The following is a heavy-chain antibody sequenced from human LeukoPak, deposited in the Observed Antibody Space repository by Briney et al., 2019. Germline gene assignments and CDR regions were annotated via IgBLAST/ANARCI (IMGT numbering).Heavy chain of an antibody. V-gene: IGHV3-21*06. CDR2: TASSTKT. CDR1: GFTFSSHD. Sequence: GGSLRLSCAASGFTFSSHDMYWVRQAPGEGLEWVSSTASSTKTYYADSVRGRFTISRDSAKNSLSLQMNSLRAEDTAVYYCARARLTDGGIDYWGQGTLVTVSS. J-gene: IGHJ4*02. CDR3: ARARLTDGGIDY. D-gene: IGHD4-23*01.